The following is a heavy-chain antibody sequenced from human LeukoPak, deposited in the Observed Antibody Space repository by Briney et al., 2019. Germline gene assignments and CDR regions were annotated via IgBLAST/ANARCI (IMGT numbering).Heavy chain of an antibody. CDR1: VFTFSSYA. CDR2: ISGCGGST. D-gene: IGHD6-13*01. V-gene: IGHV3-23*01. J-gene: IGHJ4*02. CDR3: AKDAAAGTNAY. Sequence: PGGSLRLSCASSVFTFSSYAMSWVRQAPGKGLEWVSAISGCGGSTYYADSVKGRFPISKDNSKNKLYLQMNSLRAEDTAVYYCAKDAAAGTNAYWGQGTLVTVSS.